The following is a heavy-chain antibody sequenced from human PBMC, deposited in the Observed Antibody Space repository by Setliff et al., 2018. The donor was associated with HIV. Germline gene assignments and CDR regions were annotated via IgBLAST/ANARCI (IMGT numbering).Heavy chain of an antibody. V-gene: IGHV3-74*01. CDR3: ARETMYDSRGYLSHYFDY. CDR1: GFTFRSYW. D-gene: IGHD3-22*01. Sequence: PGGSLRLSCVASGFTFRSYWMHWVRQAPGKGLVWVSLINSDGSTTNYADSVKGRFTISSDKAKNTVYLQMNSLRVEDTAVYYCARETMYDSRGYLSHYFDYWGQGTPVTVSS. CDR2: INSDGSTT. J-gene: IGHJ4*02.